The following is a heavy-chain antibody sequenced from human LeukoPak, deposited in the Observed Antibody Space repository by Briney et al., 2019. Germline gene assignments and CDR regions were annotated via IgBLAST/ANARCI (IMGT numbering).Heavy chain of an antibody. V-gene: IGHV3-74*01. D-gene: IGHD6-13*01. J-gene: IGHJ5*02. CDR1: GFTFSSYW. Sequence: PGGSLRLSCAASGFTFSSYWMHWVRQAPGKGLVWVSRINSDGSSTSYADSVKGRFTISRDNAKNTLYLQMNSLRAEDTAVYYCARDRDSSSWYGGHNWFDPWRQGTLVTVSS. CDR3: ARDRDSSSWYGGHNWFDP. CDR2: INSDGSST.